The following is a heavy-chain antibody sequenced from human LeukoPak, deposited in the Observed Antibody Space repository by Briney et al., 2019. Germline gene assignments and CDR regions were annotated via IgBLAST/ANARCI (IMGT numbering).Heavy chain of an antibody. D-gene: IGHD3-10*02. CDR2: IGSSNSYI. Sequence: PGGSLRLSCAASGFTFSSYSMNWVRQAPGKGLEWVSSIGSSNSYIYYADSMTGRFTISRDNAKNSLYLQVNSLRAEDTAVYYCAELGITMIGGVWGKGTTVTISS. CDR1: GFTFSSYS. J-gene: IGHJ6*04. V-gene: IGHV3-21*01. CDR3: AELGITMIGGV.